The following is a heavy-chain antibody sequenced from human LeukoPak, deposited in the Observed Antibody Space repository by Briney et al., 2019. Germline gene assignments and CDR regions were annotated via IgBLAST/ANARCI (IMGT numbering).Heavy chain of an antibody. V-gene: IGHV4-34*01. CDR1: GGSFSGYY. CDR2: INHSGST. D-gene: IGHD4-17*01. CDR3: ARSRLRLGWFDP. J-gene: IGHJ5*02. Sequence: SGTLSLTCAVYGGSFSGYYWSWIRQPPGKGLEWIGEINHSGSTNYNPSLKSRVTISVDTSKNQFSLKLSSVTAADTAVYYCARSRLRLGWFDPWGQGTLVTVSS.